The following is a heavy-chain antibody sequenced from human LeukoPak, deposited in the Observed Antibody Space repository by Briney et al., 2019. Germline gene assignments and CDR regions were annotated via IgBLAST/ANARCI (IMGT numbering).Heavy chain of an antibody. Sequence: SETLPLTCTVSGGSINSFYWSWIRQPPGGGLEWIGYIYYSGSTNYNPSLKSRVTMSVDASKNQLSLWLSSVTAADTAVYYCARLARLTLIRGVTGYHSLDVWGRGTKVTVSS. J-gene: IGHJ6*04. CDR2: IYYSGST. CDR1: GGSINSFY. D-gene: IGHD3-10*01. V-gene: IGHV4-59*01. CDR3: ARLARLTLIRGVTGYHSLDV.